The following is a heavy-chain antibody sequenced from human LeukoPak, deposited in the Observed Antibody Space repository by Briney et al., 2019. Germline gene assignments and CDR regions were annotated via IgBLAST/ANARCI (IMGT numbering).Heavy chain of an antibody. Sequence: GGSLRLSCAASGFTVSSNYMSWVRQAPGKGLEWVSVIYSGGSTYYADSVKGRFAISRDNSKNTLYLQMNSLRAEDTAVYYCAKDLTVRGVGRDHFDYWGQGTLVTVSS. CDR3: AKDLTVRGVGRDHFDY. V-gene: IGHV3-66*01. J-gene: IGHJ4*02. CDR2: IYSGGST. CDR1: GFTVSSNY. D-gene: IGHD3-10*01.